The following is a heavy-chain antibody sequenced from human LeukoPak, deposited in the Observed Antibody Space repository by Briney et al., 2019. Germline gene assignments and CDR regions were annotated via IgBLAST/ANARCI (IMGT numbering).Heavy chain of an antibody. J-gene: IGHJ6*02. D-gene: IGHD2-21*01. Sequence: GGSLRLSCAACGFTVSSNYMSWVRQAPAKGREGVSVIYSGGSTYYADSVKGRFTISRDNYKNTLYLQMNSLRAEDTAVYYCARGGIGYYGMDVWGLGTTVAVSS. CDR1: GFTVSSNY. CDR2: IYSGGST. CDR3: ARGGIGYYGMDV. V-gene: IGHV3-53*01.